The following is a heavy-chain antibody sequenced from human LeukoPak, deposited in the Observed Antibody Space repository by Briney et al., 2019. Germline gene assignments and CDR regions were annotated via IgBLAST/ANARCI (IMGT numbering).Heavy chain of an antibody. CDR1: GFTFSSYA. D-gene: IGHD6-19*01. CDR2: ISGSGGST. V-gene: IGHV3-23*01. CDR3: AKDLREWLVPRIFDY. J-gene: IGHJ4*02. Sequence: GGSLRLSCAASGFTFSSYAMSWVRQAPGKGLEWVSAISGSGGSTYYADSVKGRFTISRDNSKNTLYLQMDSLRAEDTAVYYCAKDLREWLVPRIFDYWGQGTLVTVSS.